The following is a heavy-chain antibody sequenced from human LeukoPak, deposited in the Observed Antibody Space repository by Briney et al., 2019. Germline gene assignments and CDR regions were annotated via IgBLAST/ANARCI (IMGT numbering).Heavy chain of an antibody. CDR1: GVTFTSYS. D-gene: IGHD6-6*01. V-gene: IGHV3-21*01. J-gene: IGHJ5*02. Sequence: GGSLRHSCAPSGVTFTSYSMNWVRQAPGKGLEWVSSISSSSSYIYYADSVKGRFTISRDNAKNSLYLQMNSLRAEDTAVYYCARGRQLAGPAPWGQGTLVSVSS. CDR3: ARGRQLAGPAP. CDR2: ISSSSSYI.